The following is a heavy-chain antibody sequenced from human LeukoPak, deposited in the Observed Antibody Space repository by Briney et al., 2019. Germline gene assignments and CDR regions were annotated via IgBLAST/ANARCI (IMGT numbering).Heavy chain of an antibody. J-gene: IGHJ4*02. D-gene: IGHD1-26*01. V-gene: IGHV3-49*04. Sequence: GRSLRLSCTASGFTFGDYAMSWVRQAPGKGLEWVGFIRTKAYGGTTEYAASVKGRFTISRDDSKSIVHLQMNSLKTEDTAVYYCARELSGSYYDFDYWGQGTLVTVSS. CDR3: ARELSGSYYDFDY. CDR1: GFTFGDYA. CDR2: IRTKAYGGTT.